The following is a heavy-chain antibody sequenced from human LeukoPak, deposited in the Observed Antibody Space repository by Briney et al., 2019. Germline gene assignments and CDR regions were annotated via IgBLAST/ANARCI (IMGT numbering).Heavy chain of an antibody. CDR1: GFTVSSNY. J-gene: IGHJ3*02. V-gene: IGHV3-53*01. CDR3: ARDLDHAFDI. CDR2: IYSGGST. Sequence: GGSLRLSCAASGFTVSSNYTSWVRQAPGKGLEWVSVIYSGGSTYYADSVKGRFTISRDNSKNTLYLQMNSLRAEDTAVYYCARDLDHAFDIWGQGTMVTVSS.